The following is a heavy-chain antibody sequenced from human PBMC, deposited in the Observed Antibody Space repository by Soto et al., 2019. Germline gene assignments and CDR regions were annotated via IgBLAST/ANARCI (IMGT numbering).Heavy chain of an antibody. D-gene: IGHD3-10*01. Sequence: QVQLVQSGAEVKKPGASVKVSCKASGYTFTSYDINWVRQATGQGLEWMGWMNPNSGNTGYAQKFQGRVTMTRNTSISTAYKELSSLRSEDTAVYYCARGINYYESGDDAFDIWGQGTMVTVSS. CDR3: ARGINYYESGDDAFDI. V-gene: IGHV1-8*01. CDR1: GYTFTSYD. J-gene: IGHJ3*02. CDR2: MNPNSGNT.